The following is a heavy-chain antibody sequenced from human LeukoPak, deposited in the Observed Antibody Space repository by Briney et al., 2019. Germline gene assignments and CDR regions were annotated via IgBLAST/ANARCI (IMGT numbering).Heavy chain of an antibody. J-gene: IGHJ5*02. D-gene: IGHD2-2*01. CDR1: GGSISSYY. CDR3: ARDMCSSSSCHNWFDP. V-gene: IGHV4-4*07. CDR2: IYTSGST. Sequence: PSETLSLTCTVSGGSISSYYWSWIRQPAGKGLEWIGRIYTSGSTYYNPSLKSRVTISVDTSKNQFSLKLSSVTAADTAVYYCARDMCSSSSCHNWFDPWGQGTLVTVSS.